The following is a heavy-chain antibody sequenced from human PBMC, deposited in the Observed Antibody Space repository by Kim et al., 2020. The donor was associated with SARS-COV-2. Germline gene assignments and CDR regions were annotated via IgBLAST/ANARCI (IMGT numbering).Heavy chain of an antibody. CDR2: ITAVNGNT. V-gene: IGHV1-3*01. J-gene: IGHJ4*02. CDR3: ARVGVGGGSSDY. D-gene: IGHD2-15*01. Sequence: ASVKVSCKASGYTFTVYAIHWVRQAPGQRLEWMGWITAVNGNTKYSQKFQGRVTITRDTSASTAYMELSSLRSEDTAVYYCARVGVGGGSSDYWGQGTLVTVSS. CDR1: GYTFTVYA.